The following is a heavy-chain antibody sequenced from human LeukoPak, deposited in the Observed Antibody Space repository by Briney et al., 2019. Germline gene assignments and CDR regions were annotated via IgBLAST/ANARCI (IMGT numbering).Heavy chain of an antibody. CDR2: IYHSGST. CDR3: ARDYYDSSGYCIFDN. J-gene: IGHJ4*02. V-gene: IGHV4-38-2*02. CDR1: GYSISSGYY. D-gene: IGHD3-22*01. Sequence: SETLSLTCTVSGYSISSGYYWGWIRQPPGKGLEWIGSIYHSGSTYYNPSLKSRVTISVDMSKNQFALKLSSVTAADTAVYYCARDYYDSSGYCIFDNWGQGTLVTVSS.